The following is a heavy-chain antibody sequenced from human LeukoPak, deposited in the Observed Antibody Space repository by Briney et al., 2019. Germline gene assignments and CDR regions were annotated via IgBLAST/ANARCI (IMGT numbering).Heavy chain of an antibody. J-gene: IGHJ4*02. V-gene: IGHV1-18*01. CDR3: ARDSRIAVARYGVTGDY. Sequence: ASVQVSCKASGYTFTNNGIFWVCHAPGQGLGWMGWISGYSGNTNYAQKYQGRVTMTKDTSTNTVYMDLRSLRSDDTAVYYCARDSRIAVARYGVTGDYWGQGTLVTVSS. CDR1: GYTFTNNG. D-gene: IGHD6-19*01. CDR2: ISGYSGNT.